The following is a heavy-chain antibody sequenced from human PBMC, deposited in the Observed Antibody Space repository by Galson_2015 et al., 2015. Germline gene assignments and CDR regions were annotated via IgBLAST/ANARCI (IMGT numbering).Heavy chain of an antibody. CDR1: GFTLGTSGMC. D-gene: IGHD6-19*01. J-gene: IGHJ4*02. CDR3: AHSSRGASGWRYYFDF. CDR2: LYWDDDN. Sequence: PALVKSTPTLTLTCTFSGFTLGTSGMCARWIRQPPGKALEWLAPLYWDDDNSSSPSLKSRLTITKDTSKNQVVLTMTNMDTVDTATYYFAHSSRGASGWRYYFDFWGQGNLVAVSS. V-gene: IGHV2-5*08.